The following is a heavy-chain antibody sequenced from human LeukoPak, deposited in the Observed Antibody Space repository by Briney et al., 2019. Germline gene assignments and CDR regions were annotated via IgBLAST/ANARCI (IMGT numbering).Heavy chain of an antibody. CDR1: GFPFSNYE. J-gene: IGHJ4*02. CDR3: ARDQERRGGSTVDF. D-gene: IGHD4-23*01. Sequence: GGSLRLSCAASGFPFSNYEMNWVRQAPGKGLEWISYITTSGGTIYYADSVKGRFTISRDNAKNSLFLQMNSLRDEDTAVYYCARDQERRGGSTVDFWGQGTLVTVSS. V-gene: IGHV3-48*03. CDR2: ITTSGGTI.